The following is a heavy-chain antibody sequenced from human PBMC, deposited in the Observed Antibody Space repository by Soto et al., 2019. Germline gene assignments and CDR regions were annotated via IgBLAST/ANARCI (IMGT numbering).Heavy chain of an antibody. V-gene: IGHV3-23*01. Sequence: EVHLLESGGQLVHAGGSLRLSCVPSGISFSGYTMSWVRQAPGRGLEWVASIYGNGVGTFYADSVKGRFTISRDNSKKILILDITALRAEDTDVYYCAKDRVPDGRWNFDYWGQGTLVTVSS. CDR1: GISFSGYT. CDR2: IYGNGVGT. CDR3: AKDRVPDGRWNFDY. D-gene: IGHD2-2*01. J-gene: IGHJ4*02.